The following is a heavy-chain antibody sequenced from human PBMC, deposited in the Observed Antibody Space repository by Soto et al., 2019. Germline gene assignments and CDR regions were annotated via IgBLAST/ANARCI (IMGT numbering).Heavy chain of an antibody. CDR3: ARESRDGYIHYFDY. CDR2: IYYSGST. V-gene: IGHV4-31*03. J-gene: IGHJ4*02. Sequence: PSETLSLTCTVSGGSISSGGYYWSWIRQHPGKGLEWIGYIYYSGSTYYNPSLKSRVTISVDTSKNQFSLELSSVTAADTAVCYCARESRDGYIHYFDYWGQGTLVTVSS. D-gene: IGHD5-12*01. CDR1: GGSISSGGYY.